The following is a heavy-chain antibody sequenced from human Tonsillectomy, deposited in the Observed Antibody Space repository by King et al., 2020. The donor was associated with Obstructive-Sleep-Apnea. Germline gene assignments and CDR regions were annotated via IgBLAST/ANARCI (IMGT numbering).Heavy chain of an antibody. CDR2: IYYRGRT. D-gene: IGHD3-22*01. CDR3: ERHGVDDSSGYPLDY. V-gene: IGHV4-59*08. CDR1: GGSISSYY. J-gene: IGHJ4*02. Sequence: QLQDSGPGLVKPSETLSLPCTVSGGSISSYYWSWIRQPPGKGLEWIGYIYYRGRTNYTPSLKSRVTISVDTSKNKFSLKLSSVTAADTAVYYCERHGVDDSSGYPLDYWGQGTLVTVSS.